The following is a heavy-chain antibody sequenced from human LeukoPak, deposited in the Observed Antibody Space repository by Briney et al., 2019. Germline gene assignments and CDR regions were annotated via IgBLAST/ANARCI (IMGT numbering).Heavy chain of an antibody. D-gene: IGHD3-3*01. V-gene: IGHV1-2*06. CDR2: INPNSGGT. J-gene: IGHJ6*02. CDR3: ARDDPITIFGVVSPSYYYYYYGMDV. Sequence: ASVKVSCKASGYTFTSYDINWVRQATGQGLEWMGRINPNSGGTNYAQKFQGRVTMTRDTSISTAYMELSRLRSDDTAVYYCARDDPITIFGVVSPSYYYYYYGMDVWGQGTTVTVSS. CDR1: GYTFTSYD.